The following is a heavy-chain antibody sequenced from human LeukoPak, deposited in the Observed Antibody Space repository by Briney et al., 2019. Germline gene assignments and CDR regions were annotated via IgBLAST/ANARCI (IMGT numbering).Heavy chain of an antibody. CDR2: ISAYNGNT. Sequence: GAPVKVSCKASGYTFTNYDITWVRQAPGQGLEWMGWISAYNGNTNYAQNLQGRVTLTTDSSTSTAYMELRSLRSDDTAVYYCARDCQRQLYLYYFDYWGQGTLVAVSS. CDR1: GYTFTNYD. V-gene: IGHV1-18*01. D-gene: IGHD2-2*01. J-gene: IGHJ4*02. CDR3: ARDCQRQLYLYYFDY.